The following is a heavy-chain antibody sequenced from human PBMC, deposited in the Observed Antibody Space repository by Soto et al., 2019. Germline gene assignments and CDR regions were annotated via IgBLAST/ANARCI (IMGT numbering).Heavy chain of an antibody. CDR2: IYYSGST. V-gene: IGHV4-39*01. D-gene: IGHD5-18*01. CDR3: ARSLDTAMGHYYYYGMDV. J-gene: IGHJ6*02. Sequence: QLQLQESGPGLVKPSETLSLTCTVSGGSISSSSYYWGWIRQPPGKGLEWIGSIYYSGSTYYNPSLKSRVTLSVDTSKKQFSLQLSSVTAADTAVYYCARSLDTAMGHYYYYGMDVWGQGTTVTVSS. CDR1: GGSISSSSYY.